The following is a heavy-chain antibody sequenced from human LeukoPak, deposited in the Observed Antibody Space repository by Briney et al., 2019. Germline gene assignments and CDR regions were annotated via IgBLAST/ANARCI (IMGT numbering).Heavy chain of an antibody. CDR2: ISAYNGNT. J-gene: IGHJ6*03. CDR1: GYTFTSYG. V-gene: IGHV1-18*01. CDR3: ARVGGSSWYGYYYYYMDV. D-gene: IGHD6-13*01. Sequence: ASVKVSCKASGYTFTSYGISWVRQAPGRGLEWMGWISAYNGNTNYAQKLQGRVTMTTDTSTSTAYMELRSLRSDDTAVYYCARVGGSSWYGYYYYYMDVWGKGTTVTVSS.